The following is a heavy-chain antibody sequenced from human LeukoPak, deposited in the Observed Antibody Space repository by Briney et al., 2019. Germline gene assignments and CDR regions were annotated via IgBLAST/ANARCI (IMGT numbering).Heavy chain of an antibody. Sequence: PGGSLRLSCAASGFTFSSYGMSWVRQAPGKGLEGVSAISGSGGSTYYADSVKGRFTISRDNSKNTLYLQMNSLRAEDTAVYYCAKGASSWPYFDYWGQGTLVTVSS. CDR1: GFTFSSYG. J-gene: IGHJ4*02. CDR3: AKGASSWPYFDY. CDR2: ISGSGGST. D-gene: IGHD6-13*01. V-gene: IGHV3-23*01.